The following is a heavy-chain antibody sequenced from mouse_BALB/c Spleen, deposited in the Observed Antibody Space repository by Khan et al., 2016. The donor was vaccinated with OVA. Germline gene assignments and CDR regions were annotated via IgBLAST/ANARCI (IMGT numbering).Heavy chain of an antibody. CDR3: ARGYDGDPFAY. Sequence: EVELVESGGGLVKPGGSLKLSCAASGFTFSDYYMYWVRQTPEKRLEWVATISDGGSYNYYTDSVKGRFTISRDDVKNNLYLQMSSLKSEDTAMYYCARGYDGDPFAYWGQGTLVTVSA. V-gene: IGHV5-4*02. CDR1: GFTFSDYY. J-gene: IGHJ3*01. CDR2: ISDGGSYN. D-gene: IGHD2-13*01.